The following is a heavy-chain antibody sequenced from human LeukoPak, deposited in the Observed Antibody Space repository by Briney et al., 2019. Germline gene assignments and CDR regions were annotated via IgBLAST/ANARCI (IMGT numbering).Heavy chain of an antibody. J-gene: IGHJ4*02. D-gene: IGHD6-13*01. CDR3: ARDGGIAADPDWYFDF. CDR2: IWNDGSNT. Sequence: GGSLRLSCAASGFTFSDNYMTWIRRAPGKGLEWVAVIWNDGSNTYYADSVKGRFTISRDNSKNTLYLQMNSLRVEDTAVYYCARDGGIAADPDWYFDFWGQGTLVTVSS. V-gene: IGHV3-33*08. CDR1: GFTFSDNY.